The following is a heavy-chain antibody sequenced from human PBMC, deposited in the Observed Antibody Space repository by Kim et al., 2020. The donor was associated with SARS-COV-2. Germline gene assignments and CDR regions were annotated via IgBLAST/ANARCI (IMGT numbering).Heavy chain of an antibody. J-gene: IGHJ6*02. CDR3: ARDRTSRGWSGYYFVGMDV. CDR2: ISYDGSNK. Sequence: GGSLRLSCAASGFTFSSYAMHWVRQAPGKGLEWVAVISYDGSNKYYADSVKGRFTISRDNSKNTLYLQMNSLRAEDTAVYYCARDRTSRGWSGYYFVGMDVWGQGTTVTVSS. V-gene: IGHV3-30*04. D-gene: IGHD3-3*01. CDR1: GFTFSSYA.